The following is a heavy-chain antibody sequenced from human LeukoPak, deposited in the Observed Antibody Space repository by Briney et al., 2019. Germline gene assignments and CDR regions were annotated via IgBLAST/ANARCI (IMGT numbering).Heavy chain of an antibody. V-gene: IGHV4-34*01. CDR1: GGSFSGYY. CDR2: INHSGST. J-gene: IGHJ4*02. D-gene: IGHD3-16*02. CDR3: ARDRYDYVWGSYRYFDY. Sequence: SETLSLTCAVYGGSFSGYYWSWIRQPPGKGLEWIGEINHSGSTNYNPSLESRVTVSVDASKNQFSLKLSSVTAADTAVYYCARDRYDYVWGSYRYFDYWGQGTLVTVSS.